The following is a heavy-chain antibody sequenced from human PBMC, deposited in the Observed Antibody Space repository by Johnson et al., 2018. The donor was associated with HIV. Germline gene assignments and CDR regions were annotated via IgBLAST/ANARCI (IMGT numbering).Heavy chain of an antibody. Sequence: QVQLVESGGDVVQPGRSLRLSCAASGFTFSSYAMHWVRQAPGKGLEWVAVISYDGSNKYYADSVKGRFTISRDNSKNTLYLQMNSLRAEDTAVYYCAKAEYYYDSSGYYYRESNDAFDIWGQGTMVTVSS. V-gene: IGHV3-30-3*01. CDR1: GFTFSSYA. D-gene: IGHD3-22*01. J-gene: IGHJ3*02. CDR2: ISYDGSNK. CDR3: AKAEYYYDSSGYYYRESNDAFDI.